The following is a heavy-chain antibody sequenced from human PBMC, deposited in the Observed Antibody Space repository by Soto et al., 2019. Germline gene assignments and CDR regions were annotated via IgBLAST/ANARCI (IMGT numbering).Heavy chain of an antibody. CDR3: ARGSSYSVYDSYYFDY. D-gene: IGHD5-12*01. Sequence: SVKVSCKASGGTFSSYAISWVRQAPGQGLEWMGGIIPIFGTANYAQKFQGRVTITEDKSTSTAYMELSSLRSEDTAVYYCARGSSYSVYDSYYFDYWLQGTLVTVSS. CDR1: GGTFSSYA. J-gene: IGHJ4*02. CDR2: IIPIFGTA. V-gene: IGHV1-69*06.